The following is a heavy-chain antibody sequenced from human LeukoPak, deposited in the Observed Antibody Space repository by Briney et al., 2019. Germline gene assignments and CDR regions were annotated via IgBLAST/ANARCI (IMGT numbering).Heavy chain of an antibody. D-gene: IGHD2-8*01. Sequence: PSETLSLTCAVYGGSFSGYYWSWIRQPPGKGLEWIGEINHSGSTNYNPSLKSRVTISVDTSKNQFSLKLSSVTAEDTAVYYCARESVLMVYEPYYFDYWGQGTLVTVSS. CDR3: ARESVLMVYEPYYFDY. J-gene: IGHJ4*02. CDR2: INHSGST. V-gene: IGHV4-34*01. CDR1: GGSFSGYY.